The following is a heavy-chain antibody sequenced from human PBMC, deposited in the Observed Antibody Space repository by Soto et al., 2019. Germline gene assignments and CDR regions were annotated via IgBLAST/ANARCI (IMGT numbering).Heavy chain of an antibody. CDR3: ATMGTPATGLYYFDY. J-gene: IGHJ4*02. V-gene: IGHV4-30-4*01. CDR2: IYYSGST. D-gene: IGHD1-7*01. Sequence: SETLSLTCTVSGGSISSGDYYWSWIRQPPGKGLEWIGYIYYSGSTYYNPSLRSRVTISVDTSKNQFSLKLSSVTAADTAVYYCATMGTPATGLYYFDYWGQGTLVTVSS. CDR1: GGSISSGDYY.